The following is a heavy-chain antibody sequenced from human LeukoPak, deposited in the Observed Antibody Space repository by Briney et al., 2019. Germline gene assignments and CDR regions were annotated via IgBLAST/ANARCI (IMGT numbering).Heavy chain of an antibody. Sequence: SETLSLTCTVSGYSISTGYFWGWIRQPPGKGLEWIGTIYHSGSTYYNASLESRVTISVDTSKNQFSLKLSSVTAADTAVYYCARAYSSSWYFNWFDPWGQGTLVTVSS. V-gene: IGHV4-38-2*02. CDR1: GYSISTGYF. CDR3: ARAYSSSWYFNWFDP. CDR2: IYHSGST. D-gene: IGHD6-13*01. J-gene: IGHJ5*02.